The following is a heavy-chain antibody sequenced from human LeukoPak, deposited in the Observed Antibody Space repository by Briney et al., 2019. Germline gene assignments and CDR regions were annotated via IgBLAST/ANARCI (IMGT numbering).Heavy chain of an antibody. V-gene: IGHV3-30*18. Sequence: PGRSLRLSCGASGFTFSSYAMHWVRQAPGKGLEWVAIISYDGSNKFYADSVKGRFTISRDNSKNTLYLQMNSLGPEDTVMYYCAKVAKGNIVVVTALDYWGPGTLVTVSS. CDR1: GFTFSSYA. CDR2: ISYDGSNK. CDR3: AKVAKGNIVVVTALDY. J-gene: IGHJ4*02. D-gene: IGHD2-21*02.